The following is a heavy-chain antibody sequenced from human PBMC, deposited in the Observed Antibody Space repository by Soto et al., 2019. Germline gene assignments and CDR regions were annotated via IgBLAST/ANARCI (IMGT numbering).Heavy chain of an antibody. CDR1: GGTFSSYT. CDR3: AREPSISSNWFDP. J-gene: IGHJ5*02. Sequence: ASVKVSCKASGGTFSSYTISWVRQAPGQGLEWMGRIIPILGIANYAQKFQGRVTITADKSTSTAYMELSSLRSEDTAVYYCAREPSISSNWFDPWGQGTLVTVSS. V-gene: IGHV1-69*04. CDR2: IIPILGIA. D-gene: IGHD6-6*01.